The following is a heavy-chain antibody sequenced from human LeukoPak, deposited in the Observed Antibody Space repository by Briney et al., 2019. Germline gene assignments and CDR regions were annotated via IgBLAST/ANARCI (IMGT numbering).Heavy chain of an antibody. CDR2: ISAYNGNT. V-gene: IGHV1-18*01. D-gene: IGHD3-22*01. Sequence: ASVKVSCKASGYTFTSYGISWVRQAPGQGLEWMGWISAYNGNTNYAQKLQGRVTMTTDTSTSTAYMELRSLRSDDTAVYYCARDRWNYDSSGYFFDYWGQGTRVTVSS. CDR1: GYTFTSYG. J-gene: IGHJ4*02. CDR3: ARDRWNYDSSGYFFDY.